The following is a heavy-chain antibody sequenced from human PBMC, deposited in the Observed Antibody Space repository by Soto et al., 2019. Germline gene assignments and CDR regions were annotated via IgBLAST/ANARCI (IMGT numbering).Heavy chain of an antibody. CDR3: ARGGVLLWFGDTYYYYGMDV. J-gene: IGHJ6*02. CDR2: INHSGST. V-gene: IGHV4-34*01. D-gene: IGHD3-10*01. Sequence: KPSETLSLTCAVYGGSFSGYYWSWIRQPPGKGLEWIGEINHSGSTNYNPSLKSRVTISVDTSKNQFSLKLSSVTAADTAVYYCARGGVLLWFGDTYYYYGMDVCGQGTTVTVSS. CDR1: GGSFSGYY.